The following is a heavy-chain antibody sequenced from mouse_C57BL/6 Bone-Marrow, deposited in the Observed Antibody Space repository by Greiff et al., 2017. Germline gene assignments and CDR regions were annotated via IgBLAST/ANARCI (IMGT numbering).Heavy chain of an antibody. CDR2: ISSGGSYT. Sequence: DVQLVESGGDLVKPGGSLKLSCAASGFTFSSYGMSWVRQTPDKRLEWVATISSGGSYTYYPDSVKGRFTISRDNAKNTLYLQMSSLKSEDTAMYYCASLDGYWGQGTTLTVSS. CDR1: GFTFSSYG. CDR3: ASLDGY. D-gene: IGHD2-3*01. J-gene: IGHJ2*01. V-gene: IGHV5-6*01.